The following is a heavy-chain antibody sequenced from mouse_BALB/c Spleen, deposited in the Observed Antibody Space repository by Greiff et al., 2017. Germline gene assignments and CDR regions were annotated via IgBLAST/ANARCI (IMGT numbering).Heavy chain of an antibody. CDR2: IYPGSGNT. J-gene: IGHJ4*01. D-gene: IGHD2-2*01. CDR3: ARSGYDSFMDY. CDR1: GYTFTSYW. Sequence: QVQLQQPGAELVRPGASVKLSCKASGYTFTSYWMNWVKQRPGQGLEWIGWIYPGSGNTKYNEKFKGKATLTVDTSSSTAYMQLSSLTSEDTAVYFCARSGYDSFMDYWGQGTSVTVSS. V-gene: IGHV1-84*02.